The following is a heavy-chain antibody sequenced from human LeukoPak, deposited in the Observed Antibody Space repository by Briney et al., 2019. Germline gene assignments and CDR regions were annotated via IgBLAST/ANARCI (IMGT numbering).Heavy chain of an antibody. CDR1: GLTFSSYA. CDR3: AKVKSRFLEWLSFAY. J-gene: IGHJ4*02. V-gene: IGHV3-23*01. Sequence: SGGSLRLSSAAYGLTFSSYAMSWVRRAPGKGVGWVSAIRGSGESTNYADSVKGRFTISRANSKNTLYLQMHSLRAEDTAIYYCAKVKSRFLEWLSFAYWGQGTLVTVSS. CDR2: IRGSGEST. D-gene: IGHD3-3*01.